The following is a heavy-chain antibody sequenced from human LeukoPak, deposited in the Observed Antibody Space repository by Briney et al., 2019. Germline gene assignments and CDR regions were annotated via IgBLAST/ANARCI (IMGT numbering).Heavy chain of an antibody. CDR3: ARASPGKSSSSCYLWDY. CDR1: AGSISSGGYS. J-gene: IGHJ4*02. D-gene: IGHD3-22*01. V-gene: IGHV4-30-4*07. CDR2: IYYSGST. Sequence: SESLSLTSAVSAGSISSGGYSWSWIRQPPGRGLEWIGYIYYSGSTYYNPSLKSRVTRSVDTSKNQYSLKLSSVAAADTAVYYCARASPGKSSSSCYLWDYWGQGTLVTVSS.